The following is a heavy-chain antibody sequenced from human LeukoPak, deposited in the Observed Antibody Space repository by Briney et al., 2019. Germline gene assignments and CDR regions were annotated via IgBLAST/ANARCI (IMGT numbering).Heavy chain of an antibody. J-gene: IGHJ4*02. CDR2: IYTSGST. Sequence: SQTLSLTCTVSGGSISSGSYYWSWIRQPAGKGLEWIGRIYTSGSTNYNPSLKSRVTISVDTSKNQFSLKLSSVTAADTAVYYCARGFYDSSGYYRDYFDYWGQGTLVTVSS. D-gene: IGHD3-22*01. CDR1: GGSISSGSYY. V-gene: IGHV4-61*02. CDR3: ARGFYDSSGYYRDYFDY.